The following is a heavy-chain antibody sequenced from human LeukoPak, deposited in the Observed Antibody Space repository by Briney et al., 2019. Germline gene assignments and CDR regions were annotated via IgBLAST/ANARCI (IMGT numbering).Heavy chain of an antibody. Sequence: GGSLRLSCAASGFTFSGYSMNWVRQAPGKGLEWVSSISSSSSYIYYADSVKGRFTISRDNAKNSLYLQMNSLRAEDTAVYYCARDSFGQQLAHNWFDPWGQGTLVTVSS. J-gene: IGHJ5*02. CDR3: ARDSFGQQLAHNWFDP. V-gene: IGHV3-21*01. D-gene: IGHD6-13*01. CDR2: ISSSSSYI. CDR1: GFTFSGYS.